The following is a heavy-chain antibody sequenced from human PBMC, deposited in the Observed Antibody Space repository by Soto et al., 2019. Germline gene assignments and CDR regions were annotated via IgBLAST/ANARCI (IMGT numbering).Heavy chain of an antibody. J-gene: IGHJ6*02. CDR3: ASSAGLDHLLNYYGLNV. V-gene: IGHV1-69*13. CDR1: GGTFTSTA. D-gene: IGHD6-13*01. Sequence: WASVKVSCKASGGTFTSTAFSWVRQPPGQGLEWMGGIIPVLGTPNYAQKFQARLTVTADASTTTVHMELSSLRSDDTAVYYCASSAGLDHLLNYYGLNVWGQGTTVTVSS. CDR2: IIPVLGTP.